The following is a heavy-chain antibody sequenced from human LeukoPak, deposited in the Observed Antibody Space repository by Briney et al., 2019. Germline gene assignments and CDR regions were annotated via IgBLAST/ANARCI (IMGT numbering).Heavy chain of an antibody. CDR1: GYPFTTWE. CDR2: VHPNGGNT. V-gene: IGHV1-8*01. D-gene: IGHD1-14*01. J-gene: IGHJ4*02. Sequence: GASVKVSCKTSGYPFTTWEINWVRQAAGQGLEGMGWVHPNGGNTAYAQKFQGRVTMTRDTSISTAYMELSGLTSEDTAMYYCAREPPESFRFDYWGQGAPVTVSS. CDR3: AREPPESFRFDY.